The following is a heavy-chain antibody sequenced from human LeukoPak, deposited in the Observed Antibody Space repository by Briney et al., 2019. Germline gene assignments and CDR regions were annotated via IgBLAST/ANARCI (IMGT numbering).Heavy chain of an antibody. CDR1: GFTFDDYA. CDR3: AREGLDNWNPEGYGAFDI. V-gene: IGHV3-74*01. Sequence: GGSLRLSCAASGFTFDDYAMHWVRHAPGKGLVWVSRINSDGSSTSYADSVKGRFTISRDNAKNTLYLQMNSLRAEDTAVYYCAREGLDNWNPEGYGAFDIWGQGTMVTVSS. D-gene: IGHD1-1*01. CDR2: INSDGSST. J-gene: IGHJ3*02.